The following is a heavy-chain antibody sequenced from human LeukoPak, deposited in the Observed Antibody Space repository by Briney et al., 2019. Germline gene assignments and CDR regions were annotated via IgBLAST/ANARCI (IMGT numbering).Heavy chain of an antibody. CDR1: GFVFSSFG. D-gene: IGHD3-22*01. Sequence: GGSLRLSCAASGFVFSSFGMRWVRQAPGKRLERVAFIRYDLGDKYYADSVRGRFTISRDNSKKTLDLQMNSLRTEDTAVYYCAKDLDYYDSNGYLDYWGQGTLVIVSS. CDR2: IRYDLGDK. CDR3: AKDLDYYDSNGYLDY. J-gene: IGHJ4*02. V-gene: IGHV3-30*02.